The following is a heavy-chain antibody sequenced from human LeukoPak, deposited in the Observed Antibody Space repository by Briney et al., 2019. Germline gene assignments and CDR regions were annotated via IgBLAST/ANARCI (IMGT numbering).Heavy chain of an antibody. CDR3: ARVGTTGATADN. D-gene: IGHD4-11*01. CDR1: GYIFTTYF. J-gene: IGHJ4*02. V-gene: IGHV1-46*01. CDR2: INPRGGST. Sequence: ASVKVSCKASGYIFTTYFMHWLRQAPGQGPEWMGIINPRGGSTDYAQKFQDRITMTSDTSTSTVYMELKSLTSEDTAVYFCARVGTTGATADNWGQGTLVTVSS.